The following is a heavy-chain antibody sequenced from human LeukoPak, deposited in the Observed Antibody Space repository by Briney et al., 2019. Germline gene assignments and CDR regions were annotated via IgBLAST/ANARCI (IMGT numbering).Heavy chain of an antibody. D-gene: IGHD3-22*01. CDR2: IDHSGST. Sequence: SETLSLTCTVSGGSISSGSYYWSWIRQPPGKGLEWIGSIDHSGSTYYNPSLKSRVTISVDTSKNQFSLKLSSVTAADTAVYYCARVTSEYYYDSSGYYVDYWGQGTLVTVSS. CDR1: GGSISSGSYY. CDR3: ARVTSEYYYDSSGYYVDY. J-gene: IGHJ4*02. V-gene: IGHV4-39*07.